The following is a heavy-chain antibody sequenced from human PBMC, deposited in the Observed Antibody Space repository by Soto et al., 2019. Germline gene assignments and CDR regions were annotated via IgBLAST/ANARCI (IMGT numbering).Heavy chain of an antibody. Sequence: SETLSLTCAVYGGSFSGYYWSWIRQPPGKGLEWIGEINHSGSTNYNPSLKSRVTISVDTSKNQFSLKLSSVTAADTAVYYCASSPMIYRMDVWGQGTKVTVYS. J-gene: IGHJ6*02. D-gene: IGHD3-22*01. CDR2: INHSGST. CDR1: GGSFSGYY. CDR3: ASSPMIYRMDV. V-gene: IGHV4-34*01.